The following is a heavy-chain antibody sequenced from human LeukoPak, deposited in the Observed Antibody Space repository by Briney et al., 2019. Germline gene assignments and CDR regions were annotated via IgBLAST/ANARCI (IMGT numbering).Heavy chain of an antibody. CDR2: INPNSGGT. J-gene: IGHJ4*02. Sequence: ASVKVPCKASGYTFTGYYMHWVRQAPGQGLEWMGWINPNSGGTNYAQKFQGRVTMTRDTSISTAYMELSRLRSDDTAVYYCARGRGYSYGHGDYWGQGTLVTVSS. D-gene: IGHD5-18*01. V-gene: IGHV1-2*02. CDR3: ARGRGYSYGHGDY. CDR1: GYTFTGYY.